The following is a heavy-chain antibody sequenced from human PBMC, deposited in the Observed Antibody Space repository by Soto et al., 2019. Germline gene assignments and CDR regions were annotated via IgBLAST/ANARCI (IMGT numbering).Heavy chain of an antibody. CDR3: ARERGGAIIVGVTGTFDV. V-gene: IGHV1-69*01. CDR2: IIAILGKA. J-gene: IGHJ3*01. CDR1: GGTFSSYA. Sequence: QVQLVQSGAEVKKPGSSVKVSCKASGGTFSSYAISWVRQAPGQGLEWMGGIIAILGKANYAEKFQGRVTLTADESTSTAYMELSSLRSEDTAVYYCARERGGAIIVGVTGTFDVWGQCTLVTVSS. D-gene: IGHD3-22*01.